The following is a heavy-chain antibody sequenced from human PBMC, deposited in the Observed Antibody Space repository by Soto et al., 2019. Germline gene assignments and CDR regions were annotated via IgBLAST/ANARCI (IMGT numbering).Heavy chain of an antibody. V-gene: IGHV3-48*01. CDR2: ISSSSTTI. J-gene: IGHJ5*02. D-gene: IGHD3-10*01. CDR3: ARDGAT. CDR1: GFTFSNFY. Sequence: GESLKISCAASGFTFSNFYMNWVRQAPGRGLEWISYISSSSTTIYYADSVKGRFTISRDNAKNSLYLQMNSLKAEDTAVYYCARDGATWGQGTLVTVSS.